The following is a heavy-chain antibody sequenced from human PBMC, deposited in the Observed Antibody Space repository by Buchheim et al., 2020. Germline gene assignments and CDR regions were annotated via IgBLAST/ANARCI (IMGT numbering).Heavy chain of an antibody. Sequence: EVQLVQSGAEMKKPGESLRISCKGSGYSFTNYWISWVRQMPGKGLEWMGRIAPSDSYTNYRPSFQGHVTISADKSINTTYLQWSSLKASDTAMYYCATPNYEASGSQLDYWGQGTL. V-gene: IGHV5-10-1*03. CDR2: IAPSDSYT. CDR3: ATPNYEASGSQLDY. J-gene: IGHJ4*02. CDR1: GYSFTNYW. D-gene: IGHD3-10*01.